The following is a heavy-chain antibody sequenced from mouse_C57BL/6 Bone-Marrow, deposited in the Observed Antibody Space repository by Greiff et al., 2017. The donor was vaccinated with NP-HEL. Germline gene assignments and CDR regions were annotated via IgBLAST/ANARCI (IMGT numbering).Heavy chain of an antibody. J-gene: IGHJ1*03. CDR2: IDPSDSYT. V-gene: IGHV1-69*01. Sequence: FQLQQPGAELVMPGASVKLSCKASGFTFTSYWMHWVKQRPGQGLEWIGEIDPSDSYTNYNQKFKGKSTLTVDKSSSTAYMQLSSLTSEDSAVYYCVRDYYYGSSYDWYFDVWGTGTTVTVSS. CDR3: VRDYYYGSSYDWYFDV. CDR1: GFTFTSYW. D-gene: IGHD1-1*01.